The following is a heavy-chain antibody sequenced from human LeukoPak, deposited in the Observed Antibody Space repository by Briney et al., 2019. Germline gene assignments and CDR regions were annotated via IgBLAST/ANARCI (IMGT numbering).Heavy chain of an antibody. CDR2: IYHSGST. V-gene: IGHV4-30-2*01. CDR1: GGSISSGGYY. J-gene: IGHJ3*02. CDR3: ARGGVDCSSTSCYGKAFDI. Sequence: SETLSLTCTVSGGSISSGGYYWSWIRQPPGKGLEWIGYIYHSGSTYYNPSLKSRVTISVDRSKNQFSLKLSSVTAADTAVYYCARGGVDCSSTSCYGKAFDIWGQGTMVTVSS. D-gene: IGHD2-2*01.